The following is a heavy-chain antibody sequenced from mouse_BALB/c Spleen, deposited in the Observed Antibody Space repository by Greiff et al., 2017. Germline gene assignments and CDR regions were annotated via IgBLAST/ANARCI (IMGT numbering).Heavy chain of an antibody. J-gene: IGHJ4*01. Sequence: DVMLVESGGGLVQPGGSRKLSCAASGFTFSSFGMHWVRQAPEKGLEWVAYISSGSSTIYYADTVKGRFTISRDNPKNTLFLQMTSLRSEDTAMYYCAKIGSLYAMDYWGPGTSVTVSS. CDR1: GFTFSSFG. CDR2: ISSGSSTI. D-gene: IGHD1-1*01. V-gene: IGHV5-17*02. CDR3: AKIGSLYAMDY.